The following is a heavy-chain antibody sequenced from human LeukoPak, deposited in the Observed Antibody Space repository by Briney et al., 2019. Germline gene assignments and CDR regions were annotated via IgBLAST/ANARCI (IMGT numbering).Heavy chain of an antibody. Sequence: PGGSLGLSCAASGFTFSRYWMHWVRQAPGKGLVWVSHINSDGSSTYYADSVKGRFTISRDNAENTLYLQMNSLRAEDTAVYYCARLVSETTWGQGTLVTVSS. D-gene: IGHD4-17*01. CDR3: ARLVSETT. CDR2: INSDGSST. J-gene: IGHJ4*02. CDR1: GFTFSRYW. V-gene: IGHV3-74*01.